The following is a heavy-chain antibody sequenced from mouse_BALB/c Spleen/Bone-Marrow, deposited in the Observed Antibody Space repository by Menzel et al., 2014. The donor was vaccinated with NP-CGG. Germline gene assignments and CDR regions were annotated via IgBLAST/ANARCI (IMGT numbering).Heavy chain of an antibody. Sequence: EVMLVESGGDLVRPGGSLKLSCAASGFTFSSYGMSWVSQTPDKRLEWVATISTGAGYIYYPGSVKGRFTISRDNAKNTLYLQMSSLKSEDTAMYYCARHRHGSAVSYYAMDYWGQGTSVTVSS. V-gene: IGHV5-6*01. CDR3: ARHRHGSAVSYYAMDY. J-gene: IGHJ4*01. CDR2: ISTGAGYI. CDR1: GFTFSSYG. D-gene: IGHD1-1*01.